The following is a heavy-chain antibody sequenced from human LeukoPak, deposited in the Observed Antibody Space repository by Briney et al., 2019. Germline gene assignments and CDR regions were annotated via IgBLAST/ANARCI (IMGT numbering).Heavy chain of an antibody. CDR2: IYYGGST. J-gene: IGHJ3*02. Sequence: SETLSLTCTVSGGSISSYYWSWIRQPPGKGLEWIGYIYYGGSTNYNPSLKSRVTISVDTSKNQFSLKPSSVTAADTAVYYCVGYGTDAFDIWGQGTMVTVSS. CDR1: GGSISSYY. V-gene: IGHV4-59*01. D-gene: IGHD1-14*01. CDR3: VGYGTDAFDI.